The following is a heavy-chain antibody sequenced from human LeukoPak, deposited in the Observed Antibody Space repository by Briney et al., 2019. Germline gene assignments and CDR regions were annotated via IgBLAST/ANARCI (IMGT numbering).Heavy chain of an antibody. CDR1: GYSISSGYY. V-gene: IGHV4-38-2*01. Sequence: SETLSLTCAVSGYSISSGYYWGRIRQPPGKGLEWIGSIYHSGSTYYNPSLKSRVTISVDTSKNQFSLKLSSVTAADTAVYYCARRVGYFDYWGQGTLVTVSS. J-gene: IGHJ4*02. D-gene: IGHD1-26*01. CDR3: ARRVGYFDY. CDR2: IYHSGST.